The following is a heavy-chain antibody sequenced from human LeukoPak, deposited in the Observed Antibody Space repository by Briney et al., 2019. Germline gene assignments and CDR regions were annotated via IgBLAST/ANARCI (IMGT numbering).Heavy chain of an antibody. CDR1: GFTFSNYW. D-gene: IGHD1-26*01. Sequence: GGSLRLSCAASGFTFSNYWMHWVRQAPGKGLVWVSRINSDGINASYADSVKGRFTISRDNAKNTLNLQMNSLRAEDTAVYYCARDHLGRVVGATTGGGGDYWGQGTLVTVSS. CDR2: INSDGINA. J-gene: IGHJ4*02. V-gene: IGHV3-74*01. CDR3: ARDHLGRVVGATTGGGGDY.